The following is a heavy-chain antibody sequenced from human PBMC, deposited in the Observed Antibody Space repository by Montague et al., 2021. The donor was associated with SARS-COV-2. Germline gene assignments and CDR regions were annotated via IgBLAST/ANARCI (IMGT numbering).Heavy chain of an antibody. CDR2: IYYSGST. J-gene: IGHJ6*02. CDR1: GGSISSYY. D-gene: IGHD3-22*01. CDR3: ARDSDYYDSSAGYYYGMDV. Sequence: SETLSLTCTVSGGSISSYYWSWIRQPPGKGLEWTGYIYYSGSTNYNPPLKSRVTISVDTSKNQFSLKLSSVTAADTAVYYCARDSDYYDSSAGYYYGMDVWGQGTTVTVSS. V-gene: IGHV4-59*01.